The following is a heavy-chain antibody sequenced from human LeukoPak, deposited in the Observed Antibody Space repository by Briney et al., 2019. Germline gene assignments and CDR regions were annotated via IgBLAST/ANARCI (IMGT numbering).Heavy chain of an antibody. J-gene: IGHJ6*03. D-gene: IGHD2-15*01. CDR1: GYTFTGYY. Sequence: ASVKVSCKASGYTFTGYYMHWVRQAPGQGLEWMGWINPNSGGTNYAQKFQGRVTMTRDTSISTAYMELSRLGSDDMAVDYCARRTYYSTGNNCYSSCYYMDVWGKGTTVTVSS. CDR2: INPNSGGT. CDR3: ARRTYYSTGNNCYSSCYYMDV. V-gene: IGHV1-2*02.